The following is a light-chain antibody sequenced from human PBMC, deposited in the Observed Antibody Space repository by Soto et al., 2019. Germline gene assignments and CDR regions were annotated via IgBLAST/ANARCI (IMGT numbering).Light chain of an antibody. CDR1: QSVSSNY. CDR2: GAS. V-gene: IGKV3-15*01. CDR3: QQYNNWPPLT. J-gene: IGKJ4*01. Sequence: PGARAPLSCRAIQSVSSNYFAWYQQRPGQAPRLLIYGASTRATGIPARFSGSGSGTDFTLTISSLQSEDFAVYYCQQYNNWPPLTFGGGTKVDIK.